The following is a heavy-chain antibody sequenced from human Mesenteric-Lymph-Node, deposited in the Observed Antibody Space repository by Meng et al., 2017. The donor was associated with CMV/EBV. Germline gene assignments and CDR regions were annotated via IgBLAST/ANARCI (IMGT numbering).Heavy chain of an antibody. Sequence: GEPLKISCAASGFTFSSYGVHWVRQAPGKGLEWVAFIRHDETNKYYADSVKGRFTISRDNSKNTLDLQMNSLRAEDTAVYYCARVPAPGTFDYWGQGTLVTVSS. CDR1: GFTFSSYG. J-gene: IGHJ4*02. D-gene: IGHD3-10*01. CDR2: IRHDETNK. CDR3: ARVPAPGTFDY. V-gene: IGHV3-30*02.